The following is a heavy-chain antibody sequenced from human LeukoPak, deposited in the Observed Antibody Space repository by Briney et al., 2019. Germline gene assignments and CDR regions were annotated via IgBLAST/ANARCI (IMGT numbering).Heavy chain of an antibody. J-gene: IGHJ3*02. CDR3: AGGRTRNSTAFDI. V-gene: IGHV4-59*12. CDR2: IYYSGST. D-gene: IGHD2/OR15-2a*01. Sequence: PSETLSLTCTVSGGSISSYYWSWIRQPPGKGLEWIGYIYYSGSTNYNPSLKSRVTISVDTSKNQFSLKLSSVTAADTAVYYCAGGRTRNSTAFDIWGQGTMVTVSS. CDR1: GGSISSYY.